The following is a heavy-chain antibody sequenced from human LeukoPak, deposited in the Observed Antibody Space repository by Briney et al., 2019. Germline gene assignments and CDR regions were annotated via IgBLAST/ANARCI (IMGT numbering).Heavy chain of an antibody. CDR1: GFTFSDYS. V-gene: IGHV3-21*01. CDR3: ARSRSVSNYKGMDV. J-gene: IGHJ6*02. D-gene: IGHD5/OR15-5a*01. Sequence: GGSLRLSCPASGFTFSDYSMSWVRQAPGKGLEWVSSISSSSDYIYYADSVKGRFTISRDNAKNSLYLQMNSLRAEDTAVYYCARSRSVSNYKGMDVWGQGTTVTVSS. CDR2: ISSSSDYI.